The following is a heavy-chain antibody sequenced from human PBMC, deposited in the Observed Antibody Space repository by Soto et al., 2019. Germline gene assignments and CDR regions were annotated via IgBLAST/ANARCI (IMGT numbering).Heavy chain of an antibody. D-gene: IGHD2-21*02. Sequence: PSETLSLTCIVSGESISSSFYYWGWIRQPPGQGLEWIGSIYYSGRTYYNPSFKSRVTISIDTSKNQFSLKLSSVIATDTAVYYCARQRKTVVTQHYFHPWGQGALATVAS. CDR1: GESISSSFYY. CDR3: ARQRKTVVTQHYFHP. J-gene: IGHJ5*02. CDR2: IYYSGRT. V-gene: IGHV4-39*01.